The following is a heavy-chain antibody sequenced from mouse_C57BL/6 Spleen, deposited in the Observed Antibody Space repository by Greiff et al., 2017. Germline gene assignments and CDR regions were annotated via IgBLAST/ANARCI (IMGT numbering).Heavy chain of an antibody. V-gene: IGHV5-16*01. Sequence: EVMLVESEGGLVQPGSSMKLSSTASGFTFSDYYMAWVRQVPEKGLEWVAKINYDGSSTYYLDSLKSRFIISRDNAKNILDLQMSSLKSEDTATYYCAREEGYYYGSRRYFDVWGTGTTVTVSS. D-gene: IGHD1-1*01. CDR1: GFTFSDYY. CDR2: INYDGSST. CDR3: AREEGYYYGSRRYFDV. J-gene: IGHJ1*03.